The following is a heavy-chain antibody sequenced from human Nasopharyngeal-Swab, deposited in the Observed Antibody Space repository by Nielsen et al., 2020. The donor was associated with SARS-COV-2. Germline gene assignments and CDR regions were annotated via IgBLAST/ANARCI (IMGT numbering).Heavy chain of an antibody. CDR3: AREGVVAVAGSDYYGMDV. V-gene: IGHV1-69*01. CDR2: FIPIFGTA. J-gene: IGHJ6*02. D-gene: IGHD2-15*01. Sequence: WVRQAPGQGLEWMGGFIPIFGTANYAQKFQGRVTITADESTSTAYMELSSLRSEDTAVYYCAREGVVAVAGSDYYGMDVWGQGTTVTVSS.